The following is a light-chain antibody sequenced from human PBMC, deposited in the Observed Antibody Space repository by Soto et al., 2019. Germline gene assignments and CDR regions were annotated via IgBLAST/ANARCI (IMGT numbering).Light chain of an antibody. CDR3: NSYTSSATVV. V-gene: IGLV2-14*01. J-gene: IGLJ2*01. Sequence: QSVLTQPASVSGSPGQSITISCTGTSSDVGGYDYVSWYQQHPGKAPKLMIYGVSNRPSGVSNRFSGSKSGNTASLTISGLQAEDEADYYCNSYTSSATVVFGGGTKLTVL. CDR1: SSDVGGYDY. CDR2: GVS.